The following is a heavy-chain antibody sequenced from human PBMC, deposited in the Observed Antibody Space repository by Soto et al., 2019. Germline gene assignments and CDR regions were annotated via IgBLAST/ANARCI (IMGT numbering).Heavy chain of an antibody. D-gene: IGHD6-19*01. CDR1: GFTFSSYG. Sequence: GGSLRLSCAASGFTFSSYGMHWVRQAPGKGLEWVAVIWYDGSNKYYADSVKGRFTISRDNSKNTLYLQMNSLRAEDTAVYYCARELRYSSGWYRGVYYFDYWGQGTLVTVSS. CDR2: IWYDGSNK. CDR3: ARELRYSSGWYRGVYYFDY. V-gene: IGHV3-33*01. J-gene: IGHJ4*02.